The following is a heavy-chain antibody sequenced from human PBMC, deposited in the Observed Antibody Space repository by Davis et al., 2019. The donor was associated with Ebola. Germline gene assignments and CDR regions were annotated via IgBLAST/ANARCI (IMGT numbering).Heavy chain of an antibody. V-gene: IGHV5-51*01. CDR1: GYSFTSYW. D-gene: IGHD6-13*01. CDR3: ARPYTRGQGNAFSL. CDR2: IYPGDSDT. J-gene: IGHJ3*01. Sequence: GESLKISCKGSGYSFTSYWIAWARQLPGKGLAWMGMIYPGDSDTRYSLSFQGPVTISVDQSISTAYLQWSSLKASDTALYYCARPYTRGQGNAFSLWGQGAMVIVSS.